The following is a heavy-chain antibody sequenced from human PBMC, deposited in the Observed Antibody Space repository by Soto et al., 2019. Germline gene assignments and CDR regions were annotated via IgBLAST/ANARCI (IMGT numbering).Heavy chain of an antibody. CDR1: GFTFSRYD. V-gene: IGHV3-23*01. CDR2: VSGSGGTS. J-gene: IGHJ4*02. CDR3: AKSAGSNAYYPNDY. Sequence: TGGSLRLSCAASGFTFSRYDMNWVRQAPGKGLEWVSVVSGSGGTSYYADSVKGRFIISRDNSKNTLYLQMNSLRAEDAAVYYCAKSAGSNAYYPNDYWGQGTLVTVSS. D-gene: IGHD3-16*01.